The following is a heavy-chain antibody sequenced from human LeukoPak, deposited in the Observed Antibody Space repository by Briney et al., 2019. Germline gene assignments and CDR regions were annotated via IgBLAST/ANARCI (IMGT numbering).Heavy chain of an antibody. V-gene: IGHV3-9*01. D-gene: IGHD3-22*01. CDR1: GITFDDYA. CDR3: AASSGYPDGYFQR. CDR2: ISWNSGSI. Sequence: GGSLRLSCAASGITFDDYAMHWVRQAPGKGLEWVSGISWNSGSIGYADSVKGRFTISRDNAKNSLYLQMNSLRAEDTALYYCAASSGYPDGYFQRWGQGTLVTVSS. J-gene: IGHJ1*01.